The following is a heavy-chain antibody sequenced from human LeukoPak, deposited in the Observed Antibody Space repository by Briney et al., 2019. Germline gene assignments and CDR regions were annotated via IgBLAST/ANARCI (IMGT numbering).Heavy chain of an antibody. D-gene: IGHD3-10*01. V-gene: IGHV4-34*01. CDR2: INHSGST. J-gene: IGHJ4*02. CDR3: ARVQGSYFSNAFFDY. CDR1: GGSFSGYY. Sequence: SETLSLTCAVYGGSFSGYYWSWIRQPPGKGLEWIGEINHSGSTNYNPSLKSRVTISVDTSKNQFSLKLSSVTAADTAVYYCARVQGSYFSNAFFDYWGQGTLVTVSS.